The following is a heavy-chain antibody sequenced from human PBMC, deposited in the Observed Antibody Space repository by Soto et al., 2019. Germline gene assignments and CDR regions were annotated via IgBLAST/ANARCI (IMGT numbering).Heavy chain of an antibody. CDR3: ARLSLGSSGWYKYFQH. Sequence: PGESLKISCKCSGYRFTSYWIGWVRQMPGKGLEWMGIIYPGDSDTRHSPSFQGQVTISADKSISTAYLQWSSLKASDTAMYYCARLSLGSSGWYKYFQHWGQGTLVTVSS. CDR1: GYRFTSYW. V-gene: IGHV5-51*01. CDR2: IYPGDSDT. D-gene: IGHD6-19*01. J-gene: IGHJ1*01.